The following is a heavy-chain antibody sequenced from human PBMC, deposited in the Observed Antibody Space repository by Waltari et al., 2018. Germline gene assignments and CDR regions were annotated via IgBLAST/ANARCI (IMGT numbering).Heavy chain of an antibody. CDR3: ARDVPNCTNGVCYDWFDP. V-gene: IGHV1-69*08. D-gene: IGHD2-8*01. CDR1: GGTFSSYT. CDR2: IIPILGIA. J-gene: IGHJ5*02. Sequence: QVQLVQSGAEVKKPGSSVKVSCKASGGTFSSYTISWVRQAPGQGLEWMGRIIPILGIANYAQKCQGRVTITADKSTSTAYMELSSLRSEDTAVYYCARDVPNCTNGVCYDWFDPWGQGTLVTVSS.